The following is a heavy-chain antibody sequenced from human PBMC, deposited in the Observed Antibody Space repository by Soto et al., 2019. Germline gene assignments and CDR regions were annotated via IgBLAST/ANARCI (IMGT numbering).Heavy chain of an antibody. D-gene: IGHD2-8*01. CDR3: ARSRGYGMVYATSVGYGMDV. CDR2: IYTSGST. CDR1: GGSISSYY. V-gene: IGHV4-4*07. J-gene: IGHJ6*02. Sequence: PSETLSLTCTVSGGSISSYYWSWIRQPAGKGLEWIGRIYTSGSTNYNPSLKSRVTMSVDTSKNQFSLKLSSVTAADTAVYYCARSRGYGMVYATSVGYGMDVWGQGTKVTVSS.